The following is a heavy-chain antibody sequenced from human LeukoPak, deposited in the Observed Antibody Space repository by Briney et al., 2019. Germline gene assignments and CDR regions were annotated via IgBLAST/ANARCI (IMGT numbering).Heavy chain of an antibody. CDR3: ATSSSSWYSLQYFDY. CDR2: FDPEDGET. Sequence: ASVKVSCKVSGYTLTELSMHWVRQAPGKGLEWMGGFDPEDGETIYAQKFQGRVTMTEDTSTDTAYMELSSLRSKDTAVYYCATSSSSWYSLQYFDYWGQGTLVTVSS. CDR1: GYTLTELS. V-gene: IGHV1-24*01. D-gene: IGHD6-13*01. J-gene: IGHJ4*02.